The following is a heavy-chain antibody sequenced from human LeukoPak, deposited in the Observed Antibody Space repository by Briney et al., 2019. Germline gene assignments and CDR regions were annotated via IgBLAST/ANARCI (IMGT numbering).Heavy chain of an antibody. CDR2: INHSGST. D-gene: IGHD2-2*01. CDR1: GGSFSGYY. Sequence: SETLSLTCAVYGGSFSGYYWSWIRQPPGKGLEWIGEINHSGSTNYNPSLKSRLTISVDTSKNQFSLKLSSATATDTAVYYCARRGYCSSTSCYEYWFDPWGQGTLVTVSS. CDR3: ARRGYCSSTSCYEYWFDP. V-gene: IGHV4-34*01. J-gene: IGHJ5*02.